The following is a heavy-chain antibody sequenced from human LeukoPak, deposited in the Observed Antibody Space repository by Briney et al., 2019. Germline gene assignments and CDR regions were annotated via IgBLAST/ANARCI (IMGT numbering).Heavy chain of an antibody. Sequence: SETLSLTCTVSGGSISRYYWSWIRHPPGKGLEWIWYIYYSGSTNYNPSLKSRVTISVDTSKNQFSLMLSSVTAADQAVYYCARDRGYGSGSSPFDYWGQGPLVTVSS. CDR1: GGSISRYY. CDR3: ARDRGYGSGSSPFDY. D-gene: IGHD3-10*01. J-gene: IGHJ4*02. CDR2: IYYSGST. V-gene: IGHV4-59*01.